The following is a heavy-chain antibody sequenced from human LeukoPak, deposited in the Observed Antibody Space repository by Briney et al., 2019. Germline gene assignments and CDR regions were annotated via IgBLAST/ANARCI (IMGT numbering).Heavy chain of an antibody. Sequence: GGSLRLSCAASGFTFSSYSMNWVRQAPGKGLEWVSSISSSSSYIYCADSVKGRFTISRDNAKNSLYLQMNSLRAEDTAVYFCARDNPYSESLAADDAFDVWGQGTMVTVSS. CDR3: ARDNPYSESLAADDAFDV. V-gene: IGHV3-21*01. D-gene: IGHD1-26*01. CDR1: GFTFSSYS. CDR2: ISSSSSYI. J-gene: IGHJ3*01.